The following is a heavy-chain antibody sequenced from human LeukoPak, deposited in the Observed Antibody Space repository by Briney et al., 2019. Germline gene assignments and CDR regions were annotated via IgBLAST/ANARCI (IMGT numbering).Heavy chain of an antibody. CDR3: ASRWVLTGEPC. CDR2: ISHSGNT. CDR1: GDSISSNNW. D-gene: IGHD1-20*01. V-gene: IGHV4-4*02. J-gene: IGHJ4*02. Sequence: SGTLSLTCAVSGDSISSNNWWTWVRQSPGKGLEWIGEISHSGNTNYNPSLKSRVTISIDESNNQFSLKLTSVTAADPAVYYCASRWVLTGEPCWGQGTLVTVSS.